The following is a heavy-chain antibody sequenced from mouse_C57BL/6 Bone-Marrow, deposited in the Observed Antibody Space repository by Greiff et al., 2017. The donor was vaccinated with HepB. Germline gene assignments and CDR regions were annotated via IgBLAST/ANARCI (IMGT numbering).Heavy chain of an antibody. J-gene: IGHJ1*03. CDR2: IDPSDSYT. V-gene: IGHV1-50*01. CDR1: GYTFTSYW. D-gene: IGHD1-1*01. Sequence: VQLQESGAELVKPGASVKLSCKASGYTFTSYWMQWVKQRPGQGLEWIGEIDPSDSYTNYNQKFKGKATLTVDTSSSTAYMQLSSLTSEDSAVYYCAGDYYGSSGDWYFDVWGTGTTVTVSS. CDR3: AGDYYGSSGDWYFDV.